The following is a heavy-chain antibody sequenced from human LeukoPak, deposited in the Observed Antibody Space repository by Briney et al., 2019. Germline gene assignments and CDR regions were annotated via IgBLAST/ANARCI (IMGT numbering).Heavy chain of an antibody. CDR2: INSDGSIT. CDR1: GFTFSSYW. V-gene: IGHV3-74*01. Sequence: GGSLRLSCAASGFTFSSYWMHWVRQAPGKGLVWVSRINSDGSITSYADSVKGRFTISRDNAKNTLYLQMNSLRAEDTAVYYCARDAGGIAAAGLLPWGQGTLVTVSS. D-gene: IGHD6-13*01. CDR3: ARDAGGIAAAGLLP. J-gene: IGHJ5*02.